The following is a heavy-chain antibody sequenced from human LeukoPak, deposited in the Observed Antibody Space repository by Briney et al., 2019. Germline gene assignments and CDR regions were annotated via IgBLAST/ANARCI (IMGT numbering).Heavy chain of an antibody. CDR1: RLSLATFW. D-gene: IGHD1-26*01. J-gene: IGHJ4*02. CDR3: PRSLGSLGWYFDC. CDR2: IKPDGSEK. Sequence: RGSLRLTCAASRLSLATFWICAVSQAPGKGLERVANIKPDGSEKFYVDSVKGRFTVSRANAKNLMYLQMIWLKAHGPATYKCPRSLGSLGWYFDCWGQGTLVTVSS. V-gene: IGHV3-7*01.